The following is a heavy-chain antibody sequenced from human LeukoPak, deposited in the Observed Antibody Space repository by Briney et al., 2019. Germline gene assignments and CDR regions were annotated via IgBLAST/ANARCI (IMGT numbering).Heavy chain of an antibody. CDR2: ISHSGSS. CDR1: GGSFNTYY. D-gene: IGHD6-19*01. V-gene: IGHV4-34*01. Sequence: PSETLSLTCSVYGGSFNTYYWSWIRQSPGKGLEWIGGISHSGSSKYSKSLKSRVTISIDTSKNQFSLQLTSVTDADTAVYFCARSGSGWAGTLLDNWGQGTLVTVSS. CDR3: ARSGSGWAGTLLDN. J-gene: IGHJ4*02.